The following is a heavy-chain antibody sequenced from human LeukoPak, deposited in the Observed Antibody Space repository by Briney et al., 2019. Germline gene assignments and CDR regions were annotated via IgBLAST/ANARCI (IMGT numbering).Heavy chain of an antibody. CDR3: ARGDYSSSWYYRAGYWFDP. CDR2: INPNSGGT. CDR1: GYTFTGYY. J-gene: IGHJ5*02. Sequence: ASVKVSCKASGYTFTGYYMHWVRQAPGQGLEWMGWINPNSGGTNYAQKFQGGVTMTRDTSISTAYMELSRLRSDDTAVYYCARGDYSSSWYYRAGYWFDPWGQGTLVTVSS. V-gene: IGHV1-2*02. D-gene: IGHD6-13*01.